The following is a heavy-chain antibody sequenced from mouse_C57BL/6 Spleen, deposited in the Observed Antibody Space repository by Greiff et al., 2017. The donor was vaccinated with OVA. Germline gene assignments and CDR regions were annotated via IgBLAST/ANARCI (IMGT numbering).Heavy chain of an antibody. Sequence: VQLVESGPGLVQPSPSLSITCTASGFSLTSYGVHWVRQSPGKGLEWLGVIWSGGGTDYNAAFISRLSISKDNSKSQVFFKMNSLQADDTAIYYCARRNPYYAMDYWGQGTSVTVSS. CDR1: GFSLTSYG. CDR2: IWSGGGT. V-gene: IGHV2-2*01. CDR3: ARRNPYYAMDY. J-gene: IGHJ4*01.